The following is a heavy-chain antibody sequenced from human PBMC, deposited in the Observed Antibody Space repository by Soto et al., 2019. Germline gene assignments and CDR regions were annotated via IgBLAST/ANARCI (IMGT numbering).Heavy chain of an antibody. J-gene: IGHJ3*02. Sequence: GGSLRLSCAASGFTFSSYGMHWVRQAPGKGLEWVAVIWYDGSNKYYADSVKGRFTISRDNSKNTLYLQMNSLRAEDTAVYYCARDHAAGGVIAVAGTGSFDIWGQGTMVTVSS. CDR3: ARDHAAGGVIAVAGTGSFDI. CDR1: GFTFSSYG. V-gene: IGHV3-33*01. D-gene: IGHD6-19*01. CDR2: IWYDGSNK.